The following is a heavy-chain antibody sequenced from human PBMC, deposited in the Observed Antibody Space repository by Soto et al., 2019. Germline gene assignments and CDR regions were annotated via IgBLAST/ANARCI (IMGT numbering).Heavy chain of an antibody. V-gene: IGHV4-34*01. Sequence: PSGTLSLTCAFDDVYFSTGYCNLIRQSPGKGLEWIGKINYSGSNNYNPSLKSRVTISIDMSKNQVSLKLTSVTAADTAVYFCARGARSEWKVDFDIWGQGKTLHVSS. D-gene: IGHD1-1*01. J-gene: IGHJ3*02. CDR3: ARGARSEWKVDFDI. CDR1: DVYFSTGY. CDR2: INYSGSN.